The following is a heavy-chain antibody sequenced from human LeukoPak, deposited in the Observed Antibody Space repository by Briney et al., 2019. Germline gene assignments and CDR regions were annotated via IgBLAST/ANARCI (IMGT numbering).Heavy chain of an antibody. V-gene: IGHV4-38-2*01. CDR3: ARLHRWVVVAATGRSDY. CDR1: GYSISSSYY. D-gene: IGHD2-15*01. Sequence: SETLSLTCAVSGYSISSSYYWGWIRQPPGKGLEWIGSIYYSGSTYYNPSLKSRVTISVDTSKNQFSLKLSSVTAADTAVYYCARLHRWVVVAATGRSDYWGQGTLVTVSS. CDR2: IYYSGST. J-gene: IGHJ4*02.